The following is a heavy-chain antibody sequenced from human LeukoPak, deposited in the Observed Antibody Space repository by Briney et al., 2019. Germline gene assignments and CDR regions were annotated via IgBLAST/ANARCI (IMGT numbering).Heavy chain of an antibody. V-gene: IGHV3-21*01. J-gene: IGHJ3*02. D-gene: IGHD5-18*01. CDR2: ISSGSSYI. Sequence: GGSLRLSCAASGFTFSSYSMNWVRQAPGKGLEWVSSISSGSSYIYYADSVKGRFTISRDNAKNSLYLQMNSLRAEDTAVYYCARDRATAMPQDAFDIWGQGTMVTVSS. CDR3: ARDRATAMPQDAFDI. CDR1: GFTFSSYS.